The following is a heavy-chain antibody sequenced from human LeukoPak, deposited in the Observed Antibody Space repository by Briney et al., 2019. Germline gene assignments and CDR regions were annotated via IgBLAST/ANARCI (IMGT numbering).Heavy chain of an antibody. J-gene: IGHJ3*02. CDR1: GGPFSGYY. CDR2: INHSGST. Sequence: PSETLSLTCAVYGGPFSGYYWSWIRQPPGKGLEWIGEINHSGSTNYNPSLKSRATISVDTSKNQFSLKLSSVTAADTAVYYCARGRVAAAGVSTHAFDIWGQGTMVTVSS. CDR3: ARGRVAAAGVSTHAFDI. D-gene: IGHD6-13*01. V-gene: IGHV4-34*01.